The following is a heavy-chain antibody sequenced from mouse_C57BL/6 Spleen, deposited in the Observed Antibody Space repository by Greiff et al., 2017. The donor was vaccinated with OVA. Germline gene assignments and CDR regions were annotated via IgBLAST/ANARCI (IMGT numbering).Heavy chain of an antibody. J-gene: IGHJ2*01. Sequence: EVQLQQSGPELVKPGASVKISCKASGYTFTDYYMNWVKQSHGKSLEWIGDINPKNGGTSYNQKFKGKATLTVDKSSSTAYMELRSLTSEDSAVYYCARYDEGYFDYWGQGTTLTVSS. CDR1: GYTFTDYY. CDR3: ARYDEGYFDY. CDR2: INPKNGGT. V-gene: IGHV1-26*01. D-gene: IGHD2-12*01.